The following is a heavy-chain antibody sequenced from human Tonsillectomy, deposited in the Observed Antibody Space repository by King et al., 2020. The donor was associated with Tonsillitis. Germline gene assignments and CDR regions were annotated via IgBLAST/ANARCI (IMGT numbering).Heavy chain of an antibody. J-gene: IGHJ4*02. Sequence: QLQESGSGLVKPSQTLSLTCAVSGGSISSGGYSWNWIRQPPGKGLEWIGYIYPSGNTYYNLSLKSRVTISVDRSKTQFSLKLSSVSAADTAVYYCARSCDLDGYSSFCDYWGQGTLVTVSS. CDR2: IYPSGNT. V-gene: IGHV4-30-2*01. CDR3: ARSCDLDGYSSFCDY. D-gene: IGHD5-24*01. CDR1: GGSISSGGYS.